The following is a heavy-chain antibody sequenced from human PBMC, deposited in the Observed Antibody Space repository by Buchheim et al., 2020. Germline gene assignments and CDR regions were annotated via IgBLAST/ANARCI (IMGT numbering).Heavy chain of an antibody. V-gene: IGHV4-39*01. CDR3: ASLRENYYDSSGYRD. CDR2: IYYSGST. J-gene: IGHJ4*02. D-gene: IGHD3-22*01. Sequence: QLQLQESGPGLVKPSETLSLTCTVSGGSISSSSYYWGWIRQPPGKGLEWIGSIYYSGSTYYNPSLKSRVTISVDTSKNQFSLKLSSVTAADTAVYYCASLRENYYDSSGYRDWGQGTL. CDR1: GGSISSSSYY.